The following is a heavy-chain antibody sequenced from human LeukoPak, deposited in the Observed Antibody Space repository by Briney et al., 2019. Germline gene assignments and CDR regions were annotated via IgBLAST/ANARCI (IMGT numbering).Heavy chain of an antibody. J-gene: IGHJ5*02. Sequence: GRSLRLSCAASGFTFSSYAMHWVRQAPGKGLEWVAVISDDGSNKYYADSVKGRFTISRDNSKNTLYLQMNSLRAEDTAVYYCARESGVPGIAAAGSWFDPWGQGTLVTVSS. V-gene: IGHV3-30-3*01. CDR1: GFTFSSYA. D-gene: IGHD6-13*01. CDR2: ISDDGSNK. CDR3: ARESGVPGIAAAGSWFDP.